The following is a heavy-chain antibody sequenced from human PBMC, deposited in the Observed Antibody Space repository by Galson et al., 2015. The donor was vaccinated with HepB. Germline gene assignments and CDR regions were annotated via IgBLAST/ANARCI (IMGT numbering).Heavy chain of an antibody. V-gene: IGHV3-21*01. Sequence: SLRLSCAASGFTFSRYSMNWVRQAPGKGLEWVSSISSSSSYIYYADSVKGRFTISRDNAKNSLYLQMNSLRAEDTAVYYCARDPYYDSRTFDYWGQGTLVTVSS. J-gene: IGHJ4*02. CDR1: GFTFSRYS. CDR2: ISSSSSYI. CDR3: ARDPYYDSRTFDY. D-gene: IGHD3-22*01.